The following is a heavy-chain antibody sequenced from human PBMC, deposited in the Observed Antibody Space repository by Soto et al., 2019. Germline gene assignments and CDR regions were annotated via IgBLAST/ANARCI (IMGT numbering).Heavy chain of an antibody. V-gene: IGHV4-30-4*01. Sequence: QVQLQESGPGLVKPSQTLSLTCTVSGGSISSGDYYWGWIRQPPGKGLEWIGFIYYSGSTYYNPSLKSRVTISVDTSKNQFSLKLSSVTSADTAVYHCARGVVVPAAIFHYYYGMDVWGQGTTVPVS. J-gene: IGHJ6*02. CDR2: IYYSGST. CDR1: GGSISSGDYY. CDR3: ARGVVVPAAIFHYYYGMDV. D-gene: IGHD2-2*01.